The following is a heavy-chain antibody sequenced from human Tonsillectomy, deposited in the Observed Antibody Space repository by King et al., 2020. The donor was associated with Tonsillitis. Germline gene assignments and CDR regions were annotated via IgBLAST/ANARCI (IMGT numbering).Heavy chain of an antibody. CDR3: ARDRSRHGRNPFDV. D-gene: IGHD4-23*01. Sequence: QLVQSGGEVKKPGASVKVSCKTSGYDFTMYGITWLRQAPGQGLEWMGWISPHNGNTNYAQKLQDRFTMTTETSTSTVYMELRSLRSDDTAMYYCARDRSRHGRNPFDVWGQGTLVTVSS. V-gene: IGHV1-18*04. J-gene: IGHJ4*02. CDR1: GYDFTMYG. CDR2: ISPHNGNT.